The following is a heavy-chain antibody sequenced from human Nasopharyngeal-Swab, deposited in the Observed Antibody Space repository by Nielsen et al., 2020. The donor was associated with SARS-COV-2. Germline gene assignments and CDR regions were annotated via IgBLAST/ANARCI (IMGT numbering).Heavy chain of an antibody. J-gene: IGHJ5*02. D-gene: IGHD3-22*01. V-gene: IGHV4-30-4*01. CDR2: IYYSGST. CDR1: GGSISSYY. CDR3: AREGPDYYDSSGYYNWFDP. Sequence: LRLSCTVSGGSISSYYWSWIRQPPGKGLEWIGYIYYSGSTYYNPSLKSRVTISVDTSKNQFSLKLSSVTAADTAVYYCAREGPDYYDSSGYYNWFDPWGQGTLVTVSS.